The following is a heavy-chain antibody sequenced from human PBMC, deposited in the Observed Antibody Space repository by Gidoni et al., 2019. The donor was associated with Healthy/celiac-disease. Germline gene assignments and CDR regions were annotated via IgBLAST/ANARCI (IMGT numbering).Heavy chain of an antibody. V-gene: IGHV3-20*02. CDR2: INWNGGRT. CDR3: ARSEQWLVRVYFDL. D-gene: IGHD6-19*01. Sequence: EVQLVESGGGVVRPGGSLRLAFAASGFPFDDYGMRWVRPAPGKGLECVSGINWNGGRTGYADSVKGRFTISRDNAKNSLYLQMNSLRAEDTALYHCARSEQWLVRVYFDLWGRGTLVTVSS. CDR1: GFPFDDYG. J-gene: IGHJ2*01.